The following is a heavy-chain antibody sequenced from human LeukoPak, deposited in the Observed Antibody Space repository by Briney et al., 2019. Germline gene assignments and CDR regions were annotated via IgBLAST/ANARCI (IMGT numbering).Heavy chain of an antibody. D-gene: IGHD5-18*01. Sequence: GGSLRLSCAASAFSFSNYNMDWVRQAPGKGLEWVSSITSSGSYIYYADSVKGRFTISRDNAKNSLYLQLNSLRAEDTAVYYCARDRGYSYGYGFDYWGQGTLVTVSS. V-gene: IGHV3-21*01. J-gene: IGHJ4*02. CDR3: ARDRGYSYGYGFDY. CDR1: AFSFSNYN. CDR2: ITSSGSYI.